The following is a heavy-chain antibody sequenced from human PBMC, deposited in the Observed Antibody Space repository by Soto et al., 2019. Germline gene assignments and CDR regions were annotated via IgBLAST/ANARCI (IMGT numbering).Heavy chain of an antibody. J-gene: IGHJ3*02. Sequence: GGSLRLSCAASGFTFSSYSMNWVRQAPGKGLEWVSYISSSSSTIYYADSVKGRFTISRDNAKNSLYLQMNSLRAEDTAVYYCARRLGDCSSTSCWNAFDIWGQGTMVTVSS. V-gene: IGHV3-48*01. CDR1: GFTFSSYS. CDR3: ARRLGDCSSTSCWNAFDI. CDR2: ISSSSSTI. D-gene: IGHD2-2*01.